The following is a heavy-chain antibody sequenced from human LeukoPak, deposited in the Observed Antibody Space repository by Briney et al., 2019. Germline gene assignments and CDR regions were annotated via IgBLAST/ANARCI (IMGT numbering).Heavy chain of an antibody. CDR3: AREVRSAWASFDP. V-gene: IGHV4-59*12. CDR2: IYYSGST. D-gene: IGHD1-26*01. J-gene: IGHJ5*02. CDR1: GGSISSYY. Sequence: SETLSLTCTVSGGSISSYYWSWIRQPPGKGLEWIGYIYYSGSTNYNPSLKSRVTISVDTSKNQFSLKLSSVTAADTAVYYCAREVRSAWASFDPWGQGTLVTVSS.